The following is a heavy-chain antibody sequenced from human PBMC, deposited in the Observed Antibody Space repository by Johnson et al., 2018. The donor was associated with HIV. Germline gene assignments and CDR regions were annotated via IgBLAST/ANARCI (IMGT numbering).Heavy chain of an antibody. V-gene: IGHV3-30*04. J-gene: IGHJ3*02. CDR2: ISYDGSNK. D-gene: IGHD1-26*01. CDR3: AKAWELLGRRAALDI. CDR1: GFTFSSYA. Sequence: ESGGGVVQPGRSLRLSCAASGFTFSSYAMHWVRQAPGKGLEWVAVISYDGSNKYYADYVKGRFTISRDNSKNTLYLQMESLRVEDTAIYYCAKAWELLGRRAALDIWGQGTMVTVSS.